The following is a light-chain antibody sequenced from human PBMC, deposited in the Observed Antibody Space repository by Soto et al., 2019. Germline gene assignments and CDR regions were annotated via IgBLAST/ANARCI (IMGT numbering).Light chain of an antibody. CDR1: SSNVGSYKL. CDR2: EVN. CDR3: CSSGGRSTHV. Sequence: APTQPASVSVSPGQSITISCTGTSSNVGSYKLVSWYQQHPGKAPQLMIFEVNKRPSGVSNRFSGSKPGNTASLTISGLQVEDEAAYSCCSSGGRSTHVFGTRSKVIVL. V-gene: IGLV2-23*02. J-gene: IGLJ1*01.